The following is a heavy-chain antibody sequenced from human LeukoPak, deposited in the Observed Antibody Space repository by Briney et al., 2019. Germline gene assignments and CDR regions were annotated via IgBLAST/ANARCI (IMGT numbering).Heavy chain of an antibody. J-gene: IGHJ6*03. D-gene: IGHD4-17*01. Sequence: PSENLSLTCTVSGGSISSYYWSWIRQPPGKGLEWIGYIYSSGSTYYNPSLNSRVTISVDTSKNQFSLKLTSVTAADTAVYYCASTTTTYYSYFYYYMGVWGKGTTVTVSS. CDR3: ASTTTTYYSYFYYYMGV. CDR2: IYSSGST. V-gene: IGHV4-4*09. CDR1: GGSISSYY.